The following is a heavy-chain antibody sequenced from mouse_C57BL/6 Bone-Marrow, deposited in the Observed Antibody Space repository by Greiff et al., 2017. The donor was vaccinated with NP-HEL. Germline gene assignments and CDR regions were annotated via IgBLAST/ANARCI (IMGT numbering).Heavy chain of an antibody. D-gene: IGHD3-2*02. CDR1: GFTFSDYG. CDR2: ISSGSSTI. V-gene: IGHV5-17*01. Sequence: EVKLVESGGGLVKPGGSLKLSCAASGFTFSDYGMHWVRQAPEKGLEWVAYISSGSSTIYYVDTVKGRFTISRDNAKNTLFLQMTSLRSEDTAMYYCARPSSGYDYAMDYWGQGTSVTVSS. J-gene: IGHJ4*01. CDR3: ARPSSGYDYAMDY.